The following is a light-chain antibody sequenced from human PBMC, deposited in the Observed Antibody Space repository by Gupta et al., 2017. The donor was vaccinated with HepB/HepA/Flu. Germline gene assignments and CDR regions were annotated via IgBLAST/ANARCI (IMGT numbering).Light chain of an antibody. Sequence: EIVLTQSPGILSLSPGERATLSCRASQSVSSSYLAWYQQKPGQAPRLLIYGASSRATGFPDRFSGSGSGTDFTLTISRLEPEDFAVYYCQQFGSSPQTFGQGTKVEIK. CDR3: QQFGSSPQT. CDR2: GAS. CDR1: QSVSSSY. J-gene: IGKJ1*01. V-gene: IGKV3-20*01.